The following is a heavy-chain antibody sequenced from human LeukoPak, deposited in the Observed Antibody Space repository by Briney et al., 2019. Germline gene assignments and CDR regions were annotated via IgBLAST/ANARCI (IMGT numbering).Heavy chain of an antibody. CDR3: ARARYGSGNWFDP. J-gene: IGHJ5*02. CDR2: IYHSGST. Sequence: SETLSLTCTVSGGSISSYYWSWIRQPPGKGLEWIGYIYHSGSTNYNPSLKSRVTISVDTSKNQFSLKLSSVTAADTAVYYCARARYGSGNWFDPWGQGTLVTVSS. D-gene: IGHD3-10*01. V-gene: IGHV4-59*01. CDR1: GGSISSYY.